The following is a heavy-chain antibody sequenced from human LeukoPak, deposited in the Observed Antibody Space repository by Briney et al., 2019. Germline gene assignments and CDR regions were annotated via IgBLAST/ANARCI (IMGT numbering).Heavy chain of an antibody. CDR1: GFPVSSKY. CDR3: TRGGAYDSHGVLDY. D-gene: IGHD5-12*01. Sequence: GGSLRLSCAASGFPVSSKYMSWVRQAPGKGLEWVSVLYSDGTMYYEVSLKGRFTISGDISKNTLYLQMNSLRAEDTAVYYCTRGGAYDSHGVLDYWGQGALVTVSS. V-gene: IGHV3-53*01. CDR2: LYSDGTM. J-gene: IGHJ4*02.